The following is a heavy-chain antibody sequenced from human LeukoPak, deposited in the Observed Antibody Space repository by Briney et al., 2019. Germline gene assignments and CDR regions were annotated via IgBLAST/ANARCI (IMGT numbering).Heavy chain of an antibody. CDR3: ARHGYRLLWFGELSIKQEFDY. CDR2: IYYSGST. V-gene: IGHV4-39*01. CDR1: GGSFSSSSYY. D-gene: IGHD3-10*01. Sequence: SETLSLTCSVSGGSFSSSSYYWGWIRQPPGKGLEWIGSIYYSGSTYYNPYLKSRVTISVDTSKNQLSLKLSSVTAADTAVYYCARHGYRLLWFGELSIKQEFDYWGQGTLVTVSS. J-gene: IGHJ4*02.